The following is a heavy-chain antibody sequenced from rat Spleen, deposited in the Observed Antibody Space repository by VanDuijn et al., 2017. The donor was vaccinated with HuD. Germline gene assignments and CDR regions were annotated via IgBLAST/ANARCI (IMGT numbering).Heavy chain of an antibody. CDR3: ARHGANYVMDA. CDR1: GFSLTSNG. V-gene: IGHV2-72*01. Sequence: QVQLKESGPGLMQPSETLSLTCTVSGFSLTSNGVGWVRQPLGKGLVWMGTIWAGGSTNYNSAVQSRLSISRDTSKSQVFLKMNSLQPEDTGTYYCARHGANYVMDAWGQGASVTVSS. D-gene: IGHD4-2*01. J-gene: IGHJ4*01. CDR2: IWAGGST.